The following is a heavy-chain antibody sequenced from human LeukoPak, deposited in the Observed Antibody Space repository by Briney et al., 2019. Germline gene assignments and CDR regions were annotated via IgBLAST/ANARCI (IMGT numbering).Heavy chain of an antibody. Sequence: GGSLRLSCAASGFTFNSFGMHWVRQAPAKGLVWVADISYDGSNKYFADSAEGRFPVPRDNSKNTLYLHMNRLRAEDTAVYYCAQDYDSSGWAAFDIWGQGTMVTVSS. V-gene: IGHV3-30*18. CDR3: AQDYDSSGWAAFDI. CDR2: ISYDGSNK. CDR1: GFTFNSFG. D-gene: IGHD3-22*01. J-gene: IGHJ3*02.